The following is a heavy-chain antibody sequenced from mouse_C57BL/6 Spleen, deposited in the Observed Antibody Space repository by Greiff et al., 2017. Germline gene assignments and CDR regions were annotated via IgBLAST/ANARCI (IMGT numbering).Heavy chain of an antibody. J-gene: IGHJ2*01. Sequence: VQLQQSGAELVKPGASVKLSCKASGYTFTGYTLHWVKPRSGPGLEWIGWFYPGSGSIKYNEKFKDKATLTVDKSSSTAYMQLSSRTAEDSAVYYCARKWVVATDYWGQGTTLTVSS. CDR3: ARKWVVATDY. CDR1: GYTFTGYT. CDR2: FYPGSGSI. V-gene: IGHV1-62-2*01. D-gene: IGHD1-1*01.